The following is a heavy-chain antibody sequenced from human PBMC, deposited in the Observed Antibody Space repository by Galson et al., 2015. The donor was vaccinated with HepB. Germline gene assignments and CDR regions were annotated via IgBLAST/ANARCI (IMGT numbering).Heavy chain of an antibody. CDR2: INPSGGST. J-gene: IGHJ6*02. V-gene: IGHV1-46*01. CDR1: GYTFTSYY. CDR3: AREGRQVVVTAIASVYYYYGMDV. Sequence: SVKVSCKASGYTFTSYYMHWVRQAPGQGLEWMGIINPSGGSTSYAQKFQGRVTMTRDTSTSTVYMELSSLRSEDTAVYYCAREGRQVVVTAIASVYYYYGMDVWGQGTTVTVSS. D-gene: IGHD2-21*02.